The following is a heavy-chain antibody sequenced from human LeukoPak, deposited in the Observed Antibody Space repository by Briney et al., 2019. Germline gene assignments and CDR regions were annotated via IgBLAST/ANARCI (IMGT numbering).Heavy chain of an antibody. CDR3: VKDRDDYGDFAFDY. D-gene: IGHD4-17*01. Sequence: GGSLRLSCAASGFTFSSYVMNWVRQAPGEGLEWVSGISRSGDVTYYADSVKGRFTISRDNSKNTLYLQIDGLRAEDTAIYYCVKDRDDYGDFAFDYWGQGTLVTVSS. CDR1: GFTFSSYV. J-gene: IGHJ4*02. V-gene: IGHV3-23*01. CDR2: ISRSGDVT.